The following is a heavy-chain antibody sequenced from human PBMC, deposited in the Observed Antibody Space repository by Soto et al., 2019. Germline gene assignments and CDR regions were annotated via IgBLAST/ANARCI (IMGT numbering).Heavy chain of an antibody. D-gene: IGHD2-15*01. J-gene: IGHJ4*02. CDR1: GFTFSSYA. CDR3: AKAGCSGGSCYTSPFDY. Sequence: GGSLRLSCAASGFTFSSYAMSWFRQAPGKGLEWVSAISGSGGSTYYADSVKGRFTISRDNSKNTLYLQMNSLRAEDTAVYYCAKAGCSGGSCYTSPFDYWGQGTLVTVSS. V-gene: IGHV3-23*01. CDR2: ISGSGGST.